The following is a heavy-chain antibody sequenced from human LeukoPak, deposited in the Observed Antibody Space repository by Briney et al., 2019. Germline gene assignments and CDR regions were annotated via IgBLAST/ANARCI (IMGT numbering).Heavy chain of an antibody. J-gene: IGHJ4*02. D-gene: IGHD3-10*01. CDR2: IYYSGST. CDR3: AREGGVYYYGSGRSNYFDY. Sequence: SETLSLTCTVSGGSISSSSYYWGWIRQPPGKGLEWIGYIYYSGSTYYNPSLKSRVTISVDTSKNQFSLKLSSVTAADTAVYYCAREGGVYYYGSGRSNYFDYWGQGTLVTVSS. V-gene: IGHV4-39*07. CDR1: GGSISSSSYY.